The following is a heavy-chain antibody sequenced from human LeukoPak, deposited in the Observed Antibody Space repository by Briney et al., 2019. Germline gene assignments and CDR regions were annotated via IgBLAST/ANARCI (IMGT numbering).Heavy chain of an antibody. CDR3: ARSGSDFDY. V-gene: IGHV3-7*01. CDR2: IKQDGTEK. J-gene: IGHJ4*02. CDR1: GFTFTTYW. Sequence: GGSLRLSCAASGFTFTTYWMSWVRQAPGKGLEWVANIKQDGTEKYYVDSVKGRFTISRDNAKNSLYLQMNSLRAEDTAVYYCARSGSDFDYWGQGTLVTVSS.